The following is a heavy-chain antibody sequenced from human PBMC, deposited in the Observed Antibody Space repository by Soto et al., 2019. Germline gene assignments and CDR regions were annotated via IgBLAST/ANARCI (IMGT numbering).Heavy chain of an antibody. CDR1: GGSISSGDYY. CDR2: IYYSGST. V-gene: IGHV4-30-4*01. J-gene: IGHJ4*02. D-gene: IGHD3-22*01. Sequence: SETLSLTCTVSGGSISSGDYYWSWIRQPPGKGLEWIGYIYYSGSTYYNPSLKSRVTISVDTSKNQFSLKLSSVTAADTAVYYCARGIPVWHYDSSGYYFDYWGQGTLVTVSS. CDR3: ARGIPVWHYDSSGYYFDY.